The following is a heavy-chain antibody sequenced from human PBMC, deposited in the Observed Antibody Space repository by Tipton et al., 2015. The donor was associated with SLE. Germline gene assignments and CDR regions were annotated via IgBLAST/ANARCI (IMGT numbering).Heavy chain of an antibody. V-gene: IGHV4-59*01. CDR3: ARGWVGGGCFTFDY. Sequence: TLSLTCTVSGGSISSYYWSWIRQPPGKGLEWIGYIYYSGSTNYNPSLKSRVTISVDTSKNQFSLKLSSVTAAYTAVYYCARGWVGGGCFTFDYGGQGTLVTVSS. D-gene: IGHD3-10*01. CDR1: GGSISSYY. J-gene: IGHJ4*02. CDR2: IYYSGST.